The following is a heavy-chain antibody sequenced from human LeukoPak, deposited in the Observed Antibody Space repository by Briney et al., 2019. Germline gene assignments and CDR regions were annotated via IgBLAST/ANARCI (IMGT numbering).Heavy chain of an antibody. CDR3: ARLRGNYFPDY. D-gene: IGHD4-11*01. V-gene: IGHV4-61*08. CDR2: TYYSGST. Sequence: SETLSLTCTVSGGSISSGGYYWSWIRQHPGKGLEWIGYTYYSGSTNYNPSLKSRVTISVDTSKNQFSLRLNSVTAADTAVYYCARLRGNYFPDYWGQGTLVTVSS. CDR1: GGSISSGGYY. J-gene: IGHJ4*02.